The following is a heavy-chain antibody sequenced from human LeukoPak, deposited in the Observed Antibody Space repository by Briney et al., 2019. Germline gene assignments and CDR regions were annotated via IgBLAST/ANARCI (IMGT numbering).Heavy chain of an antibody. J-gene: IGHJ4*02. Sequence: GGSLRLSCAASGFAFSNAWMSWVRQAPGKGLEWVGRIKSKTDGGTTDYAAPVKGRFTISRDDSKNTLYLQMNSLRAEDTAVYYCARDYFGLYYFDYWGQGTLVTVSS. CDR1: GFAFSNAW. V-gene: IGHV3-15*01. CDR3: ARDYFGLYYFDY. CDR2: IKSKTDGGTT. D-gene: IGHD3-10*01.